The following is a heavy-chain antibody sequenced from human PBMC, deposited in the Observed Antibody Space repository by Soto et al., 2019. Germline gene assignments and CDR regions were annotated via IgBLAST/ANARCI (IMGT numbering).Heavy chain of an antibody. V-gene: IGHV1-69*06. J-gene: IGHJ5*02. CDR3: ATKREYYYDSSGYYAWFDP. D-gene: IGHD3-22*01. Sequence: SVKVSCKASGGTFSSYAISWVRQAPGQGLEWMGGIIPIFGTANYAQKFQGRVTMTEDTSTDTAYMELSSLRSEDTAVYYCATKREYYYDSSGYYAWFDPWGQGTLVTVSS. CDR1: GGTFSSYA. CDR2: IIPIFGTA.